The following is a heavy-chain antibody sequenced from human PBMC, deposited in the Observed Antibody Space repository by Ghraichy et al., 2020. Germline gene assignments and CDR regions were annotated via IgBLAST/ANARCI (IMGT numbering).Heavy chain of an antibody. Sequence: SVKVSCKASVGTFSSYAISWVRQAPGQGLEWMGRIIPILGRANYAQKFQGRVTITADKSTSTAYMELSSLRPEDTAVYYCASVGCSSTSCYAGRYSWFDRWRQGALVSVSS. CDR3: ASVGCSSTSCYAGRYSWFDR. CDR1: VGTFSSYA. J-gene: IGHJ5*02. CDR2: IIPILGRA. V-gene: IGHV1-69*04. D-gene: IGHD2-2*01.